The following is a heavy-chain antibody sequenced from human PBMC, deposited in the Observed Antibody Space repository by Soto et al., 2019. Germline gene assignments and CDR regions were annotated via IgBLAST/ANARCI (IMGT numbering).Heavy chain of an antibody. CDR1: GYTFTSYD. V-gene: IGHV1-8*01. J-gene: IGHJ4*02. CDR2: MNPNSGNT. D-gene: IGHD3-3*01. Sequence: ASVKVSCKASGYTFTSYDINWVRQATGQGLEWMGWMNPNSGNTGYAQKFQGRVTMTRNTSISTAYMELSSLRSEDTAVYYCARGPFSSRITIFGVVIREYYFDYWGQGTLVTVSS. CDR3: ARGPFSSRITIFGVVIREYYFDY.